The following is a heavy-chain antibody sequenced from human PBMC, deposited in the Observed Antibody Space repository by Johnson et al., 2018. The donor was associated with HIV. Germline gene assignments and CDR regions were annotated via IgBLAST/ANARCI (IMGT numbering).Heavy chain of an antibody. J-gene: IGHJ3*02. CDR2: ISYDGTNK. D-gene: IGHD6-13*01. Sequence: VQLVESGGGVVQPGRSLRLSCVASGFTFSSSGMHWVRQAPGKGLEWVAVISYDGTNKYYADSVKGRFTVSRDNSKNTLYLQMNSLRAEDTAVYYCARDRGQQLPYDAFDIWGQGTMVTVSS. CDR1: GFTFSSSG. V-gene: IGHV3-30*03. CDR3: ARDRGQQLPYDAFDI.